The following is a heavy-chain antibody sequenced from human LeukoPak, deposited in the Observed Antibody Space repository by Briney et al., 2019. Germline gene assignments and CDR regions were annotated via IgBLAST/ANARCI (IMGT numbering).Heavy chain of an antibody. Sequence: ASVKLSCKASGYTFTDYYMNWVRQAPGQGLEWMGWIHPNSGGIKYAQKFQGRVTMTRDTSISTAYMELSRLRSDDTAVYYCRTDRYGDYGDYIDYWGQGTLVTVSS. J-gene: IGHJ4*02. D-gene: IGHD4-17*01. V-gene: IGHV1-2*02. CDR1: GYTFTDYY. CDR3: RTDRYGDYGDYIDY. CDR2: IHPNSGGI.